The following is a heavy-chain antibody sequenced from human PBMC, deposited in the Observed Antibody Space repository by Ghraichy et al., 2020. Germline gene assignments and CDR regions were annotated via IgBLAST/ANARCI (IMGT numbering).Heavy chain of an antibody. D-gene: IGHD3-10*01. CDR2: INHSGST. CDR3: AREYNYVSGTSDAFDL. CDR1: VESFSNYY. Sequence: SETLSLTCAVYVESFSNYYWSWVRQPPGRGLEWIGEINHSGSTNYNPSLKSRVTMSVDTSKNQFSLKVNSVTAADTAVYYCAREYNYVSGTSDAFDLWGQGTLVTVSS. J-gene: IGHJ3*01. V-gene: IGHV4-34*01.